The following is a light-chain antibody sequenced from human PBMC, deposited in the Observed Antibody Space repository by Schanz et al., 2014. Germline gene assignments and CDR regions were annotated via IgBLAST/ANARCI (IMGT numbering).Light chain of an antibody. V-gene: IGLV1-44*01. CDR1: SSNIGSNP. CDR3: ATWDDSLNGGV. Sequence: QSVLTQPPSASGPPGRGVTISCSGTSSNIGSNPINWYQQLPGTAPKLLIYTNKERPAGVPDRFSGSKSGTSASLAISGLQSEDEADYYCATWDDSLNGGVFGGGTKLTVL. CDR2: TNK. J-gene: IGLJ3*02.